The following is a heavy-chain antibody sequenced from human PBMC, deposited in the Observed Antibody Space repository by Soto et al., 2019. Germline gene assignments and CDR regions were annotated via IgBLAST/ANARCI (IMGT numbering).Heavy chain of an antibody. CDR3: ASVTTASYYYYYMDV. Sequence: PSETLSLTCTVSGGSISSYYWSWIRQPPGKGLEWIGCIYYSGSTNYNPSLKSRVTISVDTSKNQFSLKLSSVTAADTAVYYCASVTTASYYYYYMDVWGKGTTVTVSS. V-gene: IGHV4-59*01. CDR1: GGSISSYY. D-gene: IGHD4-17*01. CDR2: IYYSGST. J-gene: IGHJ6*03.